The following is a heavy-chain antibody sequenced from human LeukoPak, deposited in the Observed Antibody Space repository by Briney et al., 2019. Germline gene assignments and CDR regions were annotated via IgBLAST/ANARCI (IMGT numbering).Heavy chain of an antibody. J-gene: IGHJ5*02. CDR1: GYTFTNYG. V-gene: IGHV1-18*01. D-gene: IGHD5-18*01. CDR3: ARDPITAMVTYWFDP. Sequence: ASVKVSCKASGYTFTNYGISWVRQAPGQGLEWMGWISAYNGNTNYAQKLQGRVTMTTDTSTSTAYMELSSLRSEDTAVYYCARDPITAMVTYWFDPWGQGTLVTVSS. CDR2: ISAYNGNT.